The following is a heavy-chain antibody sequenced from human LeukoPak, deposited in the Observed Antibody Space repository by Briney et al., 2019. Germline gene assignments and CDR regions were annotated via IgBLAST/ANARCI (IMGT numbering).Heavy chain of an antibody. CDR3: ARGPRITMIVVVPFDL. D-gene: IGHD3-22*01. J-gene: IGHJ2*01. CDR1: GYTFTSYY. V-gene: IGHV1-46*01. Sequence: ASVKVSCKASGYTFTSYYMHWVRQAPGQGLEWMGIINPSGGSTSYAQKFQGRVTMTRDTPTSTVYMELSSLRSEDTAVYYCARGPRITMIVVVPFDLWGRGTLVTVSS. CDR2: INPSGGST.